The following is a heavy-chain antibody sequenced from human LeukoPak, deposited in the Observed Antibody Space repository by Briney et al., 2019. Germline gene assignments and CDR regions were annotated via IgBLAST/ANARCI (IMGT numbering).Heavy chain of an antibody. CDR2: INPSGGST. V-gene: IGHV1-46*01. CDR3: ARVYRDCRITSCYNDAFDI. J-gene: IGHJ3*02. CDR1: GYTFTNYF. D-gene: IGHD2-2*01. Sequence: GASVKVSCKASGYTFTNYFMHWVRQAPGQGLEWMGVINPSGGSTNYAQKFQGRVTMTRDTSTSTVYMELSSLRSEDTAVYYCARVYRDCRITSCYNDAFDIWCQGTMVTVSS.